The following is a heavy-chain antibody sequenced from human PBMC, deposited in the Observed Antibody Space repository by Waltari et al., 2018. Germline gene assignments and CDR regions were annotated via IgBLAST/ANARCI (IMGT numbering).Heavy chain of an antibody. Sequence: EVQLVESGGGLVKPGGSLGPSCAASGFPFNTYTMNWVRQAPGKGLEWVSSISSTSSDIYYADSVKGRFTISRDNAKSSLYLQLNSLRAEDTAVYYCAGGYSSYYGMDVWGQGTTVTVSS. CDR2: ISSTSSDI. J-gene: IGHJ6*02. V-gene: IGHV3-21*02. D-gene: IGHD6-13*01. CDR1: GFPFNTYT. CDR3: AGGYSSYYGMDV.